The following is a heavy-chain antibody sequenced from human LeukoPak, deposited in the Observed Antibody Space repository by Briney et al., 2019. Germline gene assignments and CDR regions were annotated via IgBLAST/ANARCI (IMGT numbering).Heavy chain of an antibody. CDR1: GYAFSSYG. Sequence: ASVKVSCKASGYAFSSYGISWVRQAPGQGLVWMGWISADNDNTNYALKGRVTMTTDTSTSTAYMELRSLRSDDTAVYYCARDGGSSWSYNFDYWGQGTQVTVSS. CDR3: ARDGGSSWSYNFDY. D-gene: IGHD6-13*01. J-gene: IGHJ4*02. V-gene: IGHV1-18*01. CDR2: ISADNDNT.